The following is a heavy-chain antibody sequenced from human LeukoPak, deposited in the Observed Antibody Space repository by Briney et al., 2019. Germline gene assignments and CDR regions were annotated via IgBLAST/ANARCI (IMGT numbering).Heavy chain of an antibody. J-gene: IGHJ4*02. CDR1: GFIFSSYS. CDR3: AREGPGSYYNPLDY. CDR2: ISSSSTTI. D-gene: IGHD3-10*01. V-gene: IGHV3-48*04. Sequence: GGSLRLSCAASGFIFSSYSMKWVRQAPGKGLEWVPYISSSSTTIYYADSVKGRFTISRDNAKNSLYLQMNSLRAEDTAVYYCAREGPGSYYNPLDYWGQGTLVTVSS.